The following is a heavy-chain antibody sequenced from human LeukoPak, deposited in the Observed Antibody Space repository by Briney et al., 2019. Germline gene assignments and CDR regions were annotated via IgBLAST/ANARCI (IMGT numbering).Heavy chain of an antibody. V-gene: IGHV4-34*01. CDR2: INHSGYT. J-gene: IGHJ4*02. Sequence: SETLSLTCAVYGGSFSGYYWNWIRQPPGRGLEWIGEINHSGYTNYNPSLKSRVTISVDTSKNQFSLKVSSVTAADTAVYYCARGGAGSGLMINWGQGTLVTVSS. CDR3: ARGGAGSGLMIN. CDR1: GGSFSGYY. D-gene: IGHD2-8*01.